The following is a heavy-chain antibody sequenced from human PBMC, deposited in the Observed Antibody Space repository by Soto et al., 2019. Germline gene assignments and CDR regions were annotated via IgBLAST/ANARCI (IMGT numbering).Heavy chain of an antibody. D-gene: IGHD4-17*01. J-gene: IGHJ4*02. CDR1: GYSINIDYY. V-gene: IGHV4-38-2*01. CDR3: ARLTTVRYFDY. Sequence: SETLSLTCAVSGYSINIDYYWAWIRQPPGKGLEWIGSIYHSGSAYYNPSLQSRVTISVDASKNQFSLKVSPVTAADTAVYYCARLTTVRYFDYWGQGTLVTVSS. CDR2: IYHSGSA.